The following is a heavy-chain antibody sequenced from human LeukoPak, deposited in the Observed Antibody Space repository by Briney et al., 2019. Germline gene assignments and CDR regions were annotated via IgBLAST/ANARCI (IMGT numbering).Heavy chain of an antibody. CDR2: IYYSGST. Sequence: PSETLSLTCTVSGGSISSISYYWGWIRQPPGKGLEWIGSIYYSGSTYYNPSLKSGVTISLDTSKNQFSLKLSSVTAADTAVYYCARGKLWFGELLSYYFDYWGQGTLVTVSS. V-gene: IGHV4-39*07. CDR1: GGSISSISYY. D-gene: IGHD3-10*01. J-gene: IGHJ4*02. CDR3: ARGKLWFGELLSYYFDY.